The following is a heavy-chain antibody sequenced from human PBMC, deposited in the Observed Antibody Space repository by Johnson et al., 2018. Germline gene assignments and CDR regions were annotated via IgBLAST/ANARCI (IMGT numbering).Heavy chain of an antibody. CDR3: ARKTTVVTPDAFDI. J-gene: IGHJ3*02. Sequence: QVQLVESGGGVVQPGRSLRLSCAASGFTFSSYGMHWVRQAPGKGLEWVAVISYDGSNKYYADSVKGRFTISRDNSKNTLYLQLNSLRAEDRDVYYCARKTTVVTPDAFDIWGQGTMVTVSS. CDR2: ISYDGSNK. D-gene: IGHD4-23*01. CDR1: GFTFSSYG. V-gene: IGHV3-30*03.